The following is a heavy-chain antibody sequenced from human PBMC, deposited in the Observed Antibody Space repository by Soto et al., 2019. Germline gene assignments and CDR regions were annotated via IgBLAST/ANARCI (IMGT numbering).Heavy chain of an antibody. CDR1: GFTFSSYG. D-gene: IGHD3-3*01. CDR3: AKAHRFWRGYDY. Sequence: QVQLVESGGGVVQPGRSLRLSCAASGFTFSSYGMHWVRQAPGKGLEWVAVISYDGSNKYYADSVKGRFTISRDNSKNMLYLQMNSLRAEDTAVYYCAKAHRFWRGYDYWGQGTLVTVSS. CDR2: ISYDGSNK. J-gene: IGHJ4*02. V-gene: IGHV3-30*18.